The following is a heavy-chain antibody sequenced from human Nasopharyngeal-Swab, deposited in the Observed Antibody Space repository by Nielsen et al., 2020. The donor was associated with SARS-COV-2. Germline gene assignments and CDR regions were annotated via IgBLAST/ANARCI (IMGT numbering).Heavy chain of an antibody. Sequence: SETLSLTCTVSGGSISSYYWSWIRQPAGKGLEWIGRIYTSGSTNYNPSLKSRVTMSVDTSKNQFSLKLSSVTAADTAVYYCARGGSGFLHYAFDYWGQGTLVTVSS. D-gene: IGHD6-19*01. CDR1: GGSISSYY. CDR2: IYTSGST. J-gene: IGHJ4*02. V-gene: IGHV4-4*07. CDR3: ARGGSGFLHYAFDY.